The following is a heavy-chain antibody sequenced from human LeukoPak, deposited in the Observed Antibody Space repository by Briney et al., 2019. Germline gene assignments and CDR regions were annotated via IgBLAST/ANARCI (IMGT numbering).Heavy chain of an antibody. CDR3: AALQSYCSRTSCYGGDASHM. J-gene: IGHJ3*02. V-gene: IGHV3-30*02. CDR2: IRFDGRNK. Sequence: GGSLRLSCVTSGFTFSNYVMHWVRQAPGKGVEWVAFIRFDGRNKYYIDSVKGRLAISRDNSKTLFFLKMNSLRAEDTAVYYCAALQSYCSRTSCYGGDASHMWGQGTMVTVSS. D-gene: IGHD2-2*01. CDR1: GFTFSNYV.